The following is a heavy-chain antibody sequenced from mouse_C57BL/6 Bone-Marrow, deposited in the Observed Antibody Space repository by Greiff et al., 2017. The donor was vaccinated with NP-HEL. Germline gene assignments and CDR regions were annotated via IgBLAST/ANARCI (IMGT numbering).Heavy chain of an antibody. CDR2: IYPRSGNT. CDR1: GYTFTSYG. CDR3: ARYTTVVARDY. V-gene: IGHV1-81*01. J-gene: IGHJ2*01. Sequence: QVQLQQSGAELARPGASVKLSCKASGYTFTSYGISWVKQRTGQGLEWIGEIYPRSGNTSYNEKFKGKSTLTADKSSSTADMELRSLTSEDSAVYFCARYTTVVARDYWGQGTTLTVSS. D-gene: IGHD1-1*01.